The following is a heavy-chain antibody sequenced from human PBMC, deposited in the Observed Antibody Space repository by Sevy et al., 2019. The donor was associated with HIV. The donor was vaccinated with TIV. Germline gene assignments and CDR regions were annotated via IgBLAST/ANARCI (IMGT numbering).Heavy chain of an antibody. CDR1: GGSIRSSSYY. Sequence: SETLSLTCTVSGGSIRSSSYYWGWIRQPPGKGLEWIGSIYYSGSTYYNPSLKSRVTISVDTSKNQFSLKLSSVTAADTAVYYCAGRLGSGWNNHGMDVWGQGTTVTVSS. CDR3: AGRLGSGWNNHGMDV. V-gene: IGHV4-39*01. CDR2: IYYSGST. D-gene: IGHD6-19*01. J-gene: IGHJ6*02.